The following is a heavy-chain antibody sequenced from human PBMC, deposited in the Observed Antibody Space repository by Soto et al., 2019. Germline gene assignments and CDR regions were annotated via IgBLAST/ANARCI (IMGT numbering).Heavy chain of an antibody. CDR3: ARAKEGEWFEGTAFDS. D-gene: IGHD3-3*01. CDR2: IYYNGNI. Sequence: TYTVCSGSITSGEYYWRWIRQPPGKGLEWIAYIYYNGNIYSNPSLKSRLTMSRDTSKNQFSLKLDSVTATDTAVYYCARAKEGEWFEGTAFDSWGQGTLVTVSS. V-gene: IGHV4-30-4*01. J-gene: IGHJ4*02. CDR1: SGSITSGEYY.